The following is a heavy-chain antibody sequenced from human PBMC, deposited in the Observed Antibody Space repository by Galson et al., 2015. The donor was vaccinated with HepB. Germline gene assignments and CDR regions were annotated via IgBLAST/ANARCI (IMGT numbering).Heavy chain of an antibody. Sequence: SLRLSCAASGFTFSSYEMNWVRQAPGKGLEWVSYISRSGSTIYYADSVKGRFTISRDNAKNSLYLQMNSLRAEDTAVYYCARGYSYGPEDGMDVWGQGTTVTVSS. CDR2: ISRSGSTI. V-gene: IGHV3-48*03. CDR3: ARGYSYGPEDGMDV. J-gene: IGHJ6*02. CDR1: GFTFSSYE. D-gene: IGHD5-18*01.